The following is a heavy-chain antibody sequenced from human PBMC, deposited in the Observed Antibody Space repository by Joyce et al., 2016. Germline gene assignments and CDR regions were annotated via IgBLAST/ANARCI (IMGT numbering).Heavy chain of an antibody. CDR1: GFPFCSLG. CDR3: AKDIGTPYGMDV. CDR2: ISHDGRKK. V-gene: IGHV3-30*18. D-gene: IGHD1-26*01. J-gene: IGHJ6*02. Sequence: QEQLVESGGGVVQPGRSLSLSCAASGFPFCSLGKNWGPQAPGKGLEWVGVISHDGRKKYYVDAVEGRFTISRDNSKNTLFLQMNSLRPEDTAVYYCAKDIGTPYGMDVWGQGTTVTVSS.